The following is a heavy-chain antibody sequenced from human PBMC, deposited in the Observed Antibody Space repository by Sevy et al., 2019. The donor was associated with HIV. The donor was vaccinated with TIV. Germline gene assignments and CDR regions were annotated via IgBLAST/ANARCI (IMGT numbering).Heavy chain of an antibody. CDR1: GFRFSDYS. Sequence: GGSLRLSCAASGFRFSDYSMHWVRQAPGKGLEWVAVISYDGRNNKYNVDSVKGRFTISRDSSKNTVYLQMNSLRGEDTAVYYCAKRPTAAWGQGTLVTVSS. J-gene: IGHJ5*02. CDR2: ISYDGRNNK. CDR3: AKRPTAA. V-gene: IGHV3-30*18.